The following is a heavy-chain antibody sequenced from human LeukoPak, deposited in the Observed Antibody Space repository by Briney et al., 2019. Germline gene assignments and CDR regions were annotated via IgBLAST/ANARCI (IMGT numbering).Heavy chain of an antibody. Sequence: PGGSLRLSCAAAGFTFDDYAMHWVRQAPGEGLEWVSLITWDGGSTYYADSVKGRFTISRDNSKNSLYLQMNSLRAEDTALYYCAKERNPDSSGYYPYFDYWGQGTLVTVSS. D-gene: IGHD3-22*01. CDR1: GFTFDDYA. J-gene: IGHJ4*02. CDR2: ITWDGGST. CDR3: AKERNPDSSGYYPYFDY. V-gene: IGHV3-43D*03.